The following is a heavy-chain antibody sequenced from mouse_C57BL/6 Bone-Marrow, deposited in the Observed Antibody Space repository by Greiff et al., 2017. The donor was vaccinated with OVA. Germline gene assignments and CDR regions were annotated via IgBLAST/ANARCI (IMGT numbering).Heavy chain of an antibody. J-gene: IGHJ1*03. V-gene: IGHV1-81*01. D-gene: IGHD4-1*01. CDR3: ARLNWDRRYFDV. Sequence: QVQLQQSGAELARPGASVKLSCKASGYTFTSYGISWVKQRTGQGLEWIGEIYPRSGNTYYNEKFKGKATLTADKSSSTASMELRSLTSEDATVYFCARLNWDRRYFDVWGTGTTVTVSS. CDR2: IYPRSGNT. CDR1: GYTFTSYG.